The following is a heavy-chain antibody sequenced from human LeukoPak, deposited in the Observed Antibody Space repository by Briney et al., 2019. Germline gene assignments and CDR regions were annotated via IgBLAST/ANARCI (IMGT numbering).Heavy chain of an antibody. CDR1: GFTFSSYW. J-gene: IGHJ4*02. Sequence: GGSLRLSCAASGFTFSSYWMHWVRQAPGKGLVWVSRINSDGSSTSYADSVKGRFTISRDNAKNTLYLQMNSLRAEDTAVYYCTRVKRGFASRPIIAAAGTLDYWGQGTLVTVSS. V-gene: IGHV3-74*01. CDR3: TRVKRGFASRPIIAAAGTLDY. CDR2: INSDGSST. D-gene: IGHD6-13*01.